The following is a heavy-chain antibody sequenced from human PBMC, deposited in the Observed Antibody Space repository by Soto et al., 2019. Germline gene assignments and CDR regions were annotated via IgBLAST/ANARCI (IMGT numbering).Heavy chain of an antibody. CDR3: AKGVAVAGYDYGLDV. Sequence: VQLVESGGGLVKSGGSLRLSCAASGFIFSNYYLTWIRQAPGRGLEWISYISSSGSTTDYADSVKGRFTISRDNSKNSLYLQMDFLRADDTAVYYCAKGVAVAGYDYGLDVWGQGTTVSVSS. CDR2: ISSSGSTT. D-gene: IGHD6-19*01. V-gene: IGHV3-11*01. CDR1: GFIFSNYY. J-gene: IGHJ6*02.